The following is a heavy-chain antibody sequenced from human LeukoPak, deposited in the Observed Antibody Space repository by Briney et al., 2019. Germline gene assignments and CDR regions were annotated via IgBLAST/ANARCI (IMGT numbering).Heavy chain of an antibody. CDR3: ARNLPAADY. CDR1: GFTFSSYS. CDR2: ISSTSSII. D-gene: IGHD2-2*01. Sequence: GGSLRLSCAASGFTFSSYSMNWVRQAPGKGLEWISYISSTSSIIYYADSVKGRFTISRDNAKNSLYLQMSSLRAEDTAVYYCARNLPAADYWGQGTLVTVSS. V-gene: IGHV3-48*04. J-gene: IGHJ4*02.